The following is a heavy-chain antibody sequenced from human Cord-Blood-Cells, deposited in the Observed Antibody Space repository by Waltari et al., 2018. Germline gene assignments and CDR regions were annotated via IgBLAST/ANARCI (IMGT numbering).Heavy chain of an antibody. CDR2: INAGNGNT. CDR1: GYTFTSYA. D-gene: IGHD2-2*02. CDR3: ARGARIVVVPAAIDY. V-gene: IGHV1-3*01. J-gene: IGHJ4*02. Sequence: QVQLVQSGAEVKKPGASVKVSCKASGYTFTSYAMHWVRQAPGQRLEWMGWINAGNGNTKCSQKFQGRVTITRDTSASTAYMERSSLRSEDTAVYYCARGARIVVVPAAIDYWGQGTLVTVSS.